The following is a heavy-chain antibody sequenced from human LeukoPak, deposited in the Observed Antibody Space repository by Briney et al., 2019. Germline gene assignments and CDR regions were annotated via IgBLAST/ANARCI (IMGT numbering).Heavy chain of an antibody. V-gene: IGHV3-23*01. D-gene: IGHD6-19*01. J-gene: IGHJ4*02. CDR1: GFDFGGACG. CDR2: ISGSGDTT. Sequence: PGGSLRFSCATSGFDFGGACGMGWVRQAPDKGLEWVATISGSGDTTHYADSVKGRLTMSRDNARNTLFLQIDRLRPEDTAIYYCVREAGCGWPLDYWGRGTLVTVSS. CDR3: VREAGCGWPLDY.